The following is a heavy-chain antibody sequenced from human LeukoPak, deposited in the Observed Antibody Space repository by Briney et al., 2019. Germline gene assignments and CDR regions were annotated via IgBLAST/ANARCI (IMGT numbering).Heavy chain of an antibody. CDR1: GFTFSSYS. CDR3: AKGERFYYGSGA. J-gene: IGHJ5*02. D-gene: IGHD3-10*01. Sequence: GGSLRLSCAASGFTFSSYSMNWVRQAPGKGLEWVSYISSSSSTIYYADSVKGRFTISRDNSKNTLYLQMNSLRAEDTAVYYCAKGERFYYGSGAWGQGSLVTVSS. CDR2: ISSSSSTI. V-gene: IGHV3-48*01.